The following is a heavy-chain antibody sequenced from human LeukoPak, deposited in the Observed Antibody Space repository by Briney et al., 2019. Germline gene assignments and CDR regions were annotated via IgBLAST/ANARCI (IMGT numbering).Heavy chain of an antibody. V-gene: IGHV1-69*04. D-gene: IGHD2-2*02. J-gene: IGHJ6*02. CDR2: FIPMVGIA. CDR1: GGSFSRNA. CDR3: ARIQAVGVPVAIDAYYSYGMDV. Sequence: EASVKVSCKASGGSFSRNAISWVRQAPGQGLEWMGRFIPMVGIATYAQKFQGRVTITEDRSTSTAYMELSSLRSEDTAVYYCARIQAVGVPVAIDAYYSYGMDVWGQGTAVSVSS.